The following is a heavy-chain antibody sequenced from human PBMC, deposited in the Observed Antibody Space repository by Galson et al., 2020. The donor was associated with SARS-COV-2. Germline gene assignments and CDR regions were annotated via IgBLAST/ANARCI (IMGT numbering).Heavy chain of an antibody. V-gene: IGHV3-30*03. J-gene: IGHJ6*02. Sequence: PGGSLRLSCAASGFTFSSYGMHWVRQAPGKGLEWVAVISYDGSNKYYADSVKGRFTISRDNSKNTLYLQMNSLRAEDTAVYYCPIADVGYYYYGMDVWGQGTTVTVSS. CDR3: PIADVGYYYYGMDV. CDR2: ISYDGSNK. CDR1: GFTFSSYG.